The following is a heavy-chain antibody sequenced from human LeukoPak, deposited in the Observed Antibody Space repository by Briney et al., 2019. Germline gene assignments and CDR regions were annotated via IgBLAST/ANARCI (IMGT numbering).Heavy chain of an antibody. J-gene: IGHJ4*02. CDR2: IYYTGST. CDR3: ARRVAVAGPLDY. D-gene: IGHD6-19*01. V-gene: IGHV4-59*08. Sequence: PSETLSLTCTVSGGSISSYYWSWIRQPPGKGLEWIGYIYYTGSTNYNPSLKSRVTISVDTSKNQFSLKLSSVPAADTAVYYCARRVAVAGPLDYWGQGTLVPVSS. CDR1: GGSISSYY.